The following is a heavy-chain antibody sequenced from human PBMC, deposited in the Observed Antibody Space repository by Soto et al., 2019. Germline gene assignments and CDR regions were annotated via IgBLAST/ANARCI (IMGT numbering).Heavy chain of an antibody. Sequence: SVKVSCKASGGTFSSYAISCVRQAPGQGLEWMGGIIPIFGTANYAQKFQGRVTITADESTSTAYMELSSLRSEDTAVYYCARNRGGYCSGGSCYSTRKDNLNWFDPWGQGTQVTVSS. V-gene: IGHV1-69*13. CDR1: GGTFSSYA. D-gene: IGHD2-15*01. J-gene: IGHJ5*02. CDR3: ARNRGGYCSGGSCYSTRKDNLNWFDP. CDR2: IIPIFGTA.